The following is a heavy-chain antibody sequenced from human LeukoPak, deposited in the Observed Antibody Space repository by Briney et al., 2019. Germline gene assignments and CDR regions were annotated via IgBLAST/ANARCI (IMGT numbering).Heavy chain of an antibody. V-gene: IGHV4-59*01. CDR2: IYYSGST. J-gene: IGHJ4*02. Sequence: SETLSLTCTVSGGSISSYYWSWIRQPPGKGLEWIGYIYYSGSTNYNPSLKSRVTISVDTSKSQFSLKLSSVTAADTAVYYCARESSALTYYFDYWGQGTLVTVSS. CDR1: GGSISSYY. CDR3: ARESSALTYYFDY.